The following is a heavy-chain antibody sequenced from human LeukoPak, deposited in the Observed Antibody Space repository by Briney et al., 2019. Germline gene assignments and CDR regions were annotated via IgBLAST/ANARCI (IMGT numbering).Heavy chain of an antibody. J-gene: IGHJ4*02. CDR1: GGSISSGDYY. D-gene: IGHD5-18*01. CDR3: ARVDTAMVRNFDY. V-gene: IGHV4-30-4*01. CDR2: IYYSGST. Sequence: SQTLSLTCTVSGGSISSGDYYWSWIRQPPGKGLEWIGYIYYSGSTYYNPSLKSRVTISVDTSKNQFSLKLSSVTAADTAVYYCARVDTAMVRNFDYWGQGTLVTVSS.